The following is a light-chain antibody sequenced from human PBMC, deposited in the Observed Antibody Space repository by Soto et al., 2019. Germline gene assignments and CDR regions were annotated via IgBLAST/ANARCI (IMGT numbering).Light chain of an antibody. V-gene: IGKV1-27*01. CDR1: QGISNY. CDR2: AAS. CDR3: QQSFTNPWT. J-gene: IGKJ1*01. Sequence: DLQMTQSPSSLSASVGDRAPITCRASQGISNYLAWYQQKPGKVPKLLIYAASTLQSGVPSRFSGGGSGAEFSLTISSLQAGDSAIYYCQQSFTNPWTFGQGTKVDIK.